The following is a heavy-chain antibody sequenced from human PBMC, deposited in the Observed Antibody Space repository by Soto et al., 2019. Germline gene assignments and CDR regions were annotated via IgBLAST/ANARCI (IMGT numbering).Heavy chain of an antibody. CDR3: ARMGQWRVPGDSYYGMDV. D-gene: IGHD6-19*01. CDR1: GLTVSSNY. V-gene: IGHV3-53*01. CDR2: IYSGGGT. Sequence: EVQLVESGGGLIQPGGSLRLSCAASGLTVSSNYMNWVRQAPGKGLEWVSLIYSGGGTYYADSVKGRFTVSRDNSKTTLYLQMNSRRAEDTAVYYCARMGQWRVPGDSYYGMDVWGQGTSVTVSS. J-gene: IGHJ6*02.